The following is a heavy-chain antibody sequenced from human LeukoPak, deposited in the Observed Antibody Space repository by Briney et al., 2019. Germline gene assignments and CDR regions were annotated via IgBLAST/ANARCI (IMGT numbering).Heavy chain of an antibody. D-gene: IGHD4-11*01. V-gene: IGHV1-18*01. CDR2: ISDYNGNT. J-gene: IGHJ5*02. CDR1: GYAFTSYG. CDR3: ARDLYRDSLPVSWFDP. Sequence: ASVKVSCKASGYAFTSYGISWVRQAPGQGLEWMGWISDYNGNTNYAQKLQGRVTMTTDTSTSTAYMELRSLRSDDTAVYYCARDLYRDSLPVSWFDPWGQGTLVTVSS.